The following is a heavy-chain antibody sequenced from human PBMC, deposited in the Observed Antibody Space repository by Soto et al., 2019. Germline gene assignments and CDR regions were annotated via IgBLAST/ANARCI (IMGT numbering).Heavy chain of an antibody. CDR1: GFTFSIYS. CDR3: ARHNWWHFD. D-gene: IGHD1-1*01. Sequence: EVQLVESGGGLVHPGGSLRLSCAASGFTFSIYSMSWVRQAPGKGPEWVANIKSDGNERYYVDSVRGRFTTSRDNAKNSLSLQMDSLRAEDTAVYYCARHNWWHFDWGQGTLVTVSS. V-gene: IGHV3-7*04. J-gene: IGHJ4*02. CDR2: IKSDGNER.